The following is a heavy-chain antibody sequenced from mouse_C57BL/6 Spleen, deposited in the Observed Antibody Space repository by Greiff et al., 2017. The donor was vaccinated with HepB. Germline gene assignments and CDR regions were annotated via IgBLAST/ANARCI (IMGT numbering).Heavy chain of an antibody. D-gene: IGHD4-1*01. J-gene: IGHJ3*01. CDR3: ASITGPRAY. CDR1: GFSFTSYG. Sequence: QVQLQQSGPGLVAPSQSLSITCTVSGFSFTSYGVDWVRQSPGKGLEWLGVIWGVGSTNYNSALKSRLSISKDNSKSQVFLKMNSLQTDDTAMYYCASITGPRAYWGQGTLVTVSA. CDR2: IWGVGST. V-gene: IGHV2-6*01.